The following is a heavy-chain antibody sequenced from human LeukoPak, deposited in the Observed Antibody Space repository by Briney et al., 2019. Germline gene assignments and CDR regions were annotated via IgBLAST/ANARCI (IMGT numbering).Heavy chain of an antibody. CDR2: IRYDGSNK. D-gene: IGHD2-15*01. Sequence: GGSQRLSCAASGFTFSSYGMHWVRQAPGKGLEWVAFIRYDGSNKYYADSVKGRFTISRDNSKNTLYLQMNSLRAEDTAVYYCAKDRVRNGGSGTYFDYWGQGTLVTVSS. CDR1: GFTFSSYG. J-gene: IGHJ4*02. V-gene: IGHV3-30*02. CDR3: AKDRVRNGGSGTYFDY.